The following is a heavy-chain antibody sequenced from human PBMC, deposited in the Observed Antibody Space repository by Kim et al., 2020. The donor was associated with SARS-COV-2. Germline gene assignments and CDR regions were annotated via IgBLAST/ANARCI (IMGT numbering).Heavy chain of an antibody. J-gene: IGHJ4*02. Sequence: SETLSLTCSVSGGSISDNLHYWAWLRQPPGKGLEWIATIHSSGTPLYNPSLKSRVTISVDTSRNQFSLKLSSVTAADAAVYFCARHKVPRGYYYGSIDHWGQGALVSVSS. CDR2: IHSSGTP. D-gene: IGHD5-18*01. CDR1: GGSISDNLHY. CDR3: ARHKVPRGYYYGSIDH. V-gene: IGHV4-39*01.